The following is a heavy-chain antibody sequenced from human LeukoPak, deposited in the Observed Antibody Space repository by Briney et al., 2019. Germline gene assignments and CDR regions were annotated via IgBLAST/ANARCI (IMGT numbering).Heavy chain of an antibody. CDR3: ARGSRTGYCSSTSCYSNY. CDR1: GFTFSSYA. CDR2: ISGSGGST. D-gene: IGHD2-2*01. Sequence: GGSLRLSCAASGFTFSSYAMRWVRQAPGKGLEWVSAISGSGGSTYYADSVKGRFTISRDNSENTLYLQMNSLRAEDTAVYYCARGSRTGYCSSTSCYSNYWGQGTLVTVSS. J-gene: IGHJ4*02. V-gene: IGHV3-23*01.